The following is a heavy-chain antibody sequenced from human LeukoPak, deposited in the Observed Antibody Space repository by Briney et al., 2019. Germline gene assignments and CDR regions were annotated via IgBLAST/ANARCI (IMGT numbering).Heavy chain of an antibody. CDR1: GYTLSKYG. J-gene: IGHJ6*03. CDR2: ISAYNGNTNYGNT. V-gene: IGHV1-18*01. CDR3: ARDSGHMDV. Sequence: GASVKVSFKASGYTLSKYGISWVRQAPGQGLEWMGWISAYNGNTNYGNTNYAQKFQGRVTMTTDTSTSTAYMELRSLRSDDTAVYYCARDSGHMDVWGKGTTVTVSS.